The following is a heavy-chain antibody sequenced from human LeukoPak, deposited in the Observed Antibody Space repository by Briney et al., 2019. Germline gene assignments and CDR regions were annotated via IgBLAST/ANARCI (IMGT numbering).Heavy chain of an antibody. D-gene: IGHD6-6*01. J-gene: IGHJ4*02. CDR3: ARGPNSNWSGLDF. V-gene: IGHV3-74*01. Sequence: GGSLRLSCTASGSSFSGHWMHWARQLPGKGLVWVSRISPTGSTTSYADSVKGRFTVSRDNAKNTPYLQVNNLRAEDTAVYYCARGPNSNWSGLDFWGQGTLLTVSS. CDR1: GSSFSGHW. CDR2: ISPTGSTT.